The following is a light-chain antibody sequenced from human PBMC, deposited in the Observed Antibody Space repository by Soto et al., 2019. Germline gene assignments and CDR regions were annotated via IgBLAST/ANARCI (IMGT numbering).Light chain of an antibody. CDR2: KAS. CDR3: QHYNSYSGT. CDR1: QSISSW. Sequence: DIQITQSPYTLSAYVGDRVTISCRASQSISSWLAWYQQKPGKAPKLLIYKASTLKSGVPSRFSGSGSGTEFTLTISSLQPDDCATYYCQHYNSYSGTFGQGTKVDIK. J-gene: IGKJ1*01. V-gene: IGKV1-5*03.